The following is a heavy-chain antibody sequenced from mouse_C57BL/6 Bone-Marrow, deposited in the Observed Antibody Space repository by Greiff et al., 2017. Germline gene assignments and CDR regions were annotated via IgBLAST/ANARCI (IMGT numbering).Heavy chain of an antibody. CDR3: TREGLGYDGYSGFAY. J-gene: IGHJ3*01. CDR2: ISSGGDYI. D-gene: IGHD2-3*01. V-gene: IGHV5-9-1*02. CDR1: GFTFSSYA. Sequence: EVQLVEPGEGLVKPGASLKLSCAASGFTFSSYAMSWVRQTPEKGLEWVAYISSGGDYIYYADTVKGRFTISRDNARNTLYLQMSSLKSEDTAMYYCTREGLGYDGYSGFAYWGQGTLVTVSA.